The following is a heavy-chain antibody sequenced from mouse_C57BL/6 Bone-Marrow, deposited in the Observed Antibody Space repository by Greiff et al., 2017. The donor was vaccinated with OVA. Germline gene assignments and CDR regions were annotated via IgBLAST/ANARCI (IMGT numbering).Heavy chain of an antibody. CDR3: ARGVGQAY. CDR2: ISDGGSYT. CDR1: GFTFSSYA. V-gene: IGHV5-4*03. J-gene: IGHJ3*01. D-gene: IGHD3-3*01. Sequence: EVKVVESGGGLVKPGGSLKLSCAASGFTFSSYAMSWVRQTPEKRPEWVATISDGGSYTYYPDNVKGRFTISRDNAKNNLYLQMSHLKSEDTAMYYCARGVGQAYWGQGTLVTVSA.